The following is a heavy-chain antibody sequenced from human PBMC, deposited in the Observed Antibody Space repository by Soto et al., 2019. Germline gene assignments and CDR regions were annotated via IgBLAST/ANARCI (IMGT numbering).Heavy chain of an antibody. D-gene: IGHD3-10*01. Sequence: ASVKVSCKASGYTFTDYYIHWVRQAPGRGLEWMGWISPRTGSANFAQRFQGGVSMTRDTTITTAYMELSRLKSDDTAVYHCARGPYYGPAHCMDVWGQGTTVTVSS. CDR2: ISPRTGSA. V-gene: IGHV1-2*02. CDR3: ARGPYYGPAHCMDV. CDR1: GYTFTDYY. J-gene: IGHJ6*02.